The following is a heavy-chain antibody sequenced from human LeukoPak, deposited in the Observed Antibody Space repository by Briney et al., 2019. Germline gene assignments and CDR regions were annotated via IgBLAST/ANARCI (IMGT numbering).Heavy chain of an antibody. CDR3: ARIQYGDYDSRYFDY. D-gene: IGHD4-17*01. CDR2: IYYSGST. CDR1: GGSISGSNW. Sequence: SETLSLTCAVSGGSISGSNWWSWVRQPPGKGLEWIGYIYYSGSTYYNPSLKSRVTMSVDTSKNQFSLKLSSVTAVDTAVYYCARIQYGDYDSRYFDYWGQGTLVTVSS. J-gene: IGHJ4*02. V-gene: IGHV4-28*01.